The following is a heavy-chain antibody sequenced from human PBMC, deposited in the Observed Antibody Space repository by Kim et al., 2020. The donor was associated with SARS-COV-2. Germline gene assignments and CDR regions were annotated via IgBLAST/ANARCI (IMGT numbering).Heavy chain of an antibody. CDR3: ATDMGQQLVLGVVY. CDR1: GFTFDDYA. Sequence: GGSLRLSCAASGFTFDDYAMHWVRQAPGKGLEWVSGISWNSGSIGYADSVKGRFTISRDNAKNSLYLQMNSLRAEDTALYYCATDMGQQLVLGVVYWGQG. J-gene: IGHJ4*02. V-gene: IGHV3-9*01. D-gene: IGHD6-13*01. CDR2: ISWNSGSI.